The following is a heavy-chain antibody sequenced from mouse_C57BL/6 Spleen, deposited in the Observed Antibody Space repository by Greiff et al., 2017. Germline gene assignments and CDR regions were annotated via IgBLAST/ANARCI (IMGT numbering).Heavy chain of an antibody. Sequence: EVKLMESGAELVRPGASVKLSCTASGFNIKDDYMHWVKQRPEQGLEWIGWIDPENGDTEYASKFQGKATITADTSSNTAYLQRSSLTSEDTAVYYCTRMINYFDYWGQGTTLTVSS. CDR3: TRMINYFDY. J-gene: IGHJ2*01. CDR1: GFNIKDDY. V-gene: IGHV14-4*01. D-gene: IGHD2-4*01. CDR2: IDPENGDT.